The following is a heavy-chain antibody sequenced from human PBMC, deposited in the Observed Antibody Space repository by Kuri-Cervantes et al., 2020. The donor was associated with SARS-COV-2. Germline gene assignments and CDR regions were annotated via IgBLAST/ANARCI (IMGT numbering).Heavy chain of an antibody. J-gene: IGHJ4*02. CDR1: GYTFTSYD. D-gene: IGHD3-3*01. Sequence: ASVKVSCKASGYTFTSYDINWVRQATGQGLEWMGWMNPNSGNTGYAQKFQGRVTITRNTSISTAYMELSSLRSEDTAVYYCALEWLFREFDYWGQGTLVTVSS. V-gene: IGHV1-8*03. CDR3: ALEWLFREFDY. CDR2: MNPNSGNT.